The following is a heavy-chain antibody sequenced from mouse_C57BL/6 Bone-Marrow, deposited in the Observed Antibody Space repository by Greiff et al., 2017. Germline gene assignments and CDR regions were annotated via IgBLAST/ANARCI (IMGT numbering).Heavy chain of an antibody. D-gene: IGHD1-1*01. J-gene: IGHJ1*03. CDR3: AIYYDGSGYYWYFDV. CDR1: GYTFTSYW. CDR2: IYPSDSET. Sequence: QVQLQQPGAELVRPGSSVKLSCKASGYTFTSYWMDWVKQRPGQGLEWIGNIYPSDSETHYNQKFKDTATLTVDKSSSTAYMQLSSLTSGDSAVYYVAIYYDGSGYYWYFDVWGTGTTVTVSS. V-gene: IGHV1-61*01.